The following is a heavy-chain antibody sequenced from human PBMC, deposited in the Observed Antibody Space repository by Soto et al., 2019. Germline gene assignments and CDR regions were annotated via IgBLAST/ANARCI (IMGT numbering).Heavy chain of an antibody. CDR2: INHSGSN. Sequence: QVQLQQCGAGLLKPSETLSLTCAVYGGSFSGYYWSWIRQPPGKGMDWIGEINHSGSNNYNTSLTSRVTISVDTDKNQFSLKLRSVIGGDTAVYYCARGRRRYCVGDCFYWYFDRWGRGTLVTVSS. CDR1: GGSFSGYY. J-gene: IGHJ2*01. V-gene: IGHV4-34*01. D-gene: IGHD2-21*02. CDR3: ARGRRRYCVGDCFYWYFDR.